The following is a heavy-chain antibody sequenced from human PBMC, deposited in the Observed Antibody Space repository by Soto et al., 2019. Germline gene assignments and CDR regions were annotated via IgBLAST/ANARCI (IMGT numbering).Heavy chain of an antibody. CDR1: GFNFGTFW. J-gene: IGHJ5*02. V-gene: IGHV3-7*01. CDR3: ARDLRYYYDGSGYGIGPNWFDP. CDR2: IKEDGSEA. D-gene: IGHD3-22*01. Sequence: PGGSLRLSCAASGFNFGTFWMSWVRQAPGKGLEWVASIKEDGSEAYYVDSVKGRFTISRDNAKNTLYLQMNSLRAEDTAVYYCARDLRYYYDGSGYGIGPNWFDPWGQVTLVTVS.